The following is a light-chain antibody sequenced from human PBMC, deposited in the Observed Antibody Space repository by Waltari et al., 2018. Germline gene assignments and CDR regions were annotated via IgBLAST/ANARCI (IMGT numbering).Light chain of an antibody. V-gene: IGKV3-15*01. J-gene: IGKJ2*01. CDR3: QQYNIRPPDT. CDR2: GAS. Sequence: EIVMTQSPATLSVSPGERATLSCRASQSVKSNLAWYQQKPGQAPRLLIYGASTRVTGIPARFSGSGSGTEFTLTISSLQSEDYAVYFCQQYNIRPPDTFGQGTKLEIK. CDR1: QSVKSN.